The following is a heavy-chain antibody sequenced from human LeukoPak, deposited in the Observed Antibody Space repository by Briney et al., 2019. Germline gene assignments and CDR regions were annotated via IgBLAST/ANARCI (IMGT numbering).Heavy chain of an antibody. CDR1: GFSIHQSS. Sequence: GGSLRLSCKASGFSIHQSSMSWVRQAPVKGLEWVASIRPDGSAVFYVDSVKGRFTFSRDNAKNSLDLQMNSLRAEDTALYYCAKFGLPYSIDLWGQETMVAVSS. CDR3: AKFGLPYSIDL. V-gene: IGHV3-7*01. J-gene: IGHJ3*01. CDR2: IRPDGSAV. D-gene: IGHD3/OR15-3a*01.